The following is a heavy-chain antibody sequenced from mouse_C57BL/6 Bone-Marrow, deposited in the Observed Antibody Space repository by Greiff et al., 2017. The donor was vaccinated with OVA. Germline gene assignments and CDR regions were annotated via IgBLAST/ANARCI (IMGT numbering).Heavy chain of an antibody. CDR3: VRHEGYDDVFAY. Sequence: EVKLVESGGGLVQPKGSLKLSCAASGFSFNTYAMNWVRQAPGKGLEWVARIRSKSNNYATYYADSVKDRFTISRDDSESMLYLQMNNLKTEDTARYYCVRHEGYDDVFAYWGQGTLVTVSA. V-gene: IGHV10-1*01. J-gene: IGHJ3*01. D-gene: IGHD2-2*01. CDR2: IRSKSNNYAT. CDR1: GFSFNTYA.